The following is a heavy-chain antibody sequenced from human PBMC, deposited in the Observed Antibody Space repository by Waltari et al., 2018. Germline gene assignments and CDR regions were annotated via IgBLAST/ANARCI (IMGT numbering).Heavy chain of an antibody. CDR3: ARGGGGYDILTGWLY. CDR2: IYSGGST. Sequence: EVQLVESGGGLIQPGGSLRLSCAASGFTVSSNHMSWVRQAPGKGLEWVSVIYSGGSTYYADSVKGRFTISRDNSKNTLYHQMNSLRAEDTAVYYCARGGGGYDILTGWLYWGQGTLVTVSS. D-gene: IGHD3-9*01. V-gene: IGHV3-53*01. J-gene: IGHJ4*02. CDR1: GFTVSSNH.